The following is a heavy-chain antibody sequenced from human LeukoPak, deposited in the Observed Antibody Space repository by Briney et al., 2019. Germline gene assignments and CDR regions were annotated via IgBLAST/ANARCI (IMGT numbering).Heavy chain of an antibody. CDR3: ARVAMPGRDGYNSYAFDI. CDR2: ISSSGSTI. J-gene: IGHJ3*02. D-gene: IGHD5-24*01. CDR1: GFTFSDYY. Sequence: PGGSLRLSRAASGFTFSDYYMSWIRQAPGKGLEWVSYISSSGSTIYYADSVKSRFTISRDNAKNSLYLKMNSLRAEDTAVYYCARVAMPGRDGYNSYAFDIWGQGTMVTVSS. V-gene: IGHV3-11*04.